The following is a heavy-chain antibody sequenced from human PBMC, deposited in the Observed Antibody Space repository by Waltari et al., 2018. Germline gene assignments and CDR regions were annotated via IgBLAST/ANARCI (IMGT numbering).Heavy chain of an antibody. CDR1: GFTFSNYW. CDR2: IKQHGNEK. V-gene: IGHV3-7*01. Sequence: EVQLVESGGALVQPGGSLRLSCAASGFTFSNYWMNWVRQAPGRGLEWGASIKQHGNEKNDGDSVRGRFTSARDDAKKSVYLELNSLRADDTAVYYCARDLRSWPYYLDYWGQGTLVTVSS. D-gene: IGHD6-13*01. J-gene: IGHJ4*02. CDR3: ARDLRSWPYYLDY.